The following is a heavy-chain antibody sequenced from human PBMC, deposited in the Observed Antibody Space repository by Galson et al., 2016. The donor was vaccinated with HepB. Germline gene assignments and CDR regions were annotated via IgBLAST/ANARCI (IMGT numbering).Heavy chain of an antibody. J-gene: IGHJ5*02. D-gene: IGHD3-3*01. CDR3: AHLGSVYYDSWTVYYNHNGFDP. Sequence: PALVKPTQTLTLTCTFSGFSLTTSGVGVGWIRQPPGKALEWLALIYWDGDKRYSPSLKSRFTITRDTSKNQVVLTMTNTDPGDTATYYCAHLGSVYYDSWTVYYNHNGFDPWGQGTRVTVSS. CDR2: IYWDGDK. V-gene: IGHV2-5*02. CDR1: GFSLTTSGVG.